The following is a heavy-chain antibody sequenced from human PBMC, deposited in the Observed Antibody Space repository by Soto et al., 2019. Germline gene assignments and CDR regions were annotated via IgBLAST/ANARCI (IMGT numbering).Heavy chain of an antibody. Sequence: SETLSLTCSVSGGSINSKSYFWGWIRQTPGKGLEWIASIKYVGKTYYSPSLKSRLAISVDTSKNQFSMRLSSVTAAYSAVYYCARDLYVGFDYWALGTLVTVS. CDR2: IKYVGKT. J-gene: IGHJ4*02. V-gene: IGHV4-39*02. CDR1: GGSINSKSYF. CDR3: ARDLYVGFDY. D-gene: IGHD2-2*02.